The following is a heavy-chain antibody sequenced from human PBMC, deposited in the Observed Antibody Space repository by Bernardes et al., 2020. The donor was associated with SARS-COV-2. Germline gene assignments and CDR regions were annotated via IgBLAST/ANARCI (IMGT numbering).Heavy chain of an antibody. V-gene: IGHV3-73*01. CDR2: VRNKANSYAT. D-gene: IGHD3-10*02. Sequence: GGSLRLSCAASAFSFSDSTIHWVRQASGKGLEWVGRVRNKANSYATAYAASVKGRFTVSRDDSKNTAYLQMNSLKTEDTAVYYCSRWVSGGPYLDNWGQGTLVTVSS. CDR1: AFSFSDST. CDR3: SRWVSGGPYLDN. J-gene: IGHJ4*02.